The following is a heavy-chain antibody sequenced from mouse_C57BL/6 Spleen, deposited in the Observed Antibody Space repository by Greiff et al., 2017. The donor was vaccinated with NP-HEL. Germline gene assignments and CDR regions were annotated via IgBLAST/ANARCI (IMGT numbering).Heavy chain of an antibody. CDR2: IDPETGGT. V-gene: IGHV1-15*01. CDR1: GYTFTDYE. Sequence: VQLQQSGAELVRPGALVTLSCKASGYTFTDYEMHWVKQTPVHGLEWIGAIDPETGGTAYNQKFKGKAILTADKSSSTAYMELRSLTSEDSAVYYCTRRMDGNYFDYWGQGTTLTVSS. J-gene: IGHJ2*01. D-gene: IGHD2-1*01. CDR3: TRRMDGNYFDY.